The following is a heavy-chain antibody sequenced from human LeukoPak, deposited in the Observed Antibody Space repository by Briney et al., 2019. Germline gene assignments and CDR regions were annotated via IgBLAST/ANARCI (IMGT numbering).Heavy chain of an antibody. J-gene: IGHJ1*01. CDR2: IHSGGGT. CDR3: AKAPQYYYGSQLYFQH. D-gene: IGHD3-10*01. V-gene: IGHV3-23*01. Sequence: GGSLRLSCAASGFTFSSYAMSWVRQAPGKGLEWVSAIHSGGGTYYADSVKGRFSTSRDNSKNTLYLQMNSLRAEDTAVYYCAKAPQYYYGSQLYFQHWGQGTLVTVSS. CDR1: GFTFSSYA.